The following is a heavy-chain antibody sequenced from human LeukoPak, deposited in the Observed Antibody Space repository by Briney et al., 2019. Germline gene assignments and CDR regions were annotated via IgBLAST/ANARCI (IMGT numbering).Heavy chain of an antibody. CDR2: INPSGGST. V-gene: IGHV1-46*01. D-gene: IGHD2-2*01. Sequence: ASVKVSCKASGYTFTSYYMHWVRQAPGQGLEWMGIINPSGGSTSYAQKFQGRVTMTRDMSTSTVYMELSSLRSEDTAVYYCARVGYCSSTSCYRIRAFDIWGQGTMVTVSS. J-gene: IGHJ3*02. CDR1: GYTFTSYY. CDR3: ARVGYCSSTSCYRIRAFDI.